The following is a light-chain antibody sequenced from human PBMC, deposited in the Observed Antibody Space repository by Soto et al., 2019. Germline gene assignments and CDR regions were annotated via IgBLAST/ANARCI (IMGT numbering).Light chain of an antibody. J-gene: IGKJ3*01. CDR3: QQYGRSPIFT. CDR1: QSVSSSY. CDR2: GAS. Sequence: EIVLTQSPGTLSLSPGERATLSCRASQSVSSSYLAWYQQRPGQAPRLLIYGASTRDAGIPDRFSGSGSGTDFTLTISRLEAEDFAVYYWQQYGRSPIFTLGPGTTVDIK. V-gene: IGKV3-20*01.